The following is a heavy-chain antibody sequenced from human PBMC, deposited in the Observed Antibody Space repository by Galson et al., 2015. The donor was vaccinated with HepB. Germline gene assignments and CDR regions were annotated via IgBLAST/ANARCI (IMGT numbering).Heavy chain of an antibody. CDR2: ISYDGSNE. D-gene: IGHD6-6*01. CDR3: VKPVEYSSRSGSFDY. Sequence: SLRLSCAASGFAFSSYAIHWVRQAPGKGLEWVAVISYDGSNEHYADSVKGRFTISRDNSKNTLYLQMNSLRVEDTAMYYCVKPVEYSSRSGSFDYWGQGTLVTVSS. CDR1: GFAFSSYA. J-gene: IGHJ4*02. V-gene: IGHV3-30-3*02.